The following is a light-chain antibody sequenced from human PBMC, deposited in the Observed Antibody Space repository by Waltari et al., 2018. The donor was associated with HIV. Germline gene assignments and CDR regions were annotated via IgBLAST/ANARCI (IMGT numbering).Light chain of an antibody. CDR1: SSDVGGYNY. V-gene: IGLV2-23*02. J-gene: IGLJ2*01. CDR3: CSYVRSSTFAV. CDR2: DVS. Sequence: QSALTQPASVSGSPGQSITISCTGTSSDVGGYNYVSWYQHHPGKAPKLMIYDVSKRPSGVSNRFSGSKSGNTAALTIAGLQDEDEADYYCCSYVRSSTFAVFGGGTKLTV.